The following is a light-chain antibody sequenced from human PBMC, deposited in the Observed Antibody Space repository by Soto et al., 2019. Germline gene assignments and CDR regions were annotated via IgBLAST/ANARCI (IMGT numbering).Light chain of an antibody. CDR2: AAS. J-gene: IGKJ4*01. CDR3: QQYYSFPLT. Sequence: DIQMPQSPTSLSASVGDRVTITCQASQGISSWLAWYQQKPGKAPELLIYAASTLQSGVPSRFSGSGSGTDFTLTISGLQSEDFATYYCQQYYSFPLTFGGGTKV. CDR1: QGISSW. V-gene: IGKV1-12*01.